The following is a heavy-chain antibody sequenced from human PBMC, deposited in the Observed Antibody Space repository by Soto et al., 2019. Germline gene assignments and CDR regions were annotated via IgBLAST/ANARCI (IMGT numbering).Heavy chain of an antibody. CDR3: ARKYCSSTSCYADYYYYMDV. Sequence: GASVKVSCKASGYTFTSYGISWVRQAPGQGLEWTGWISAYNGNTNYAQKLQGRVTMTTDTSTSTAYMELRSLRSDDTAVYYCARKYCSSTSCYADYYYYMDVWGKGTTVTVSS. J-gene: IGHJ6*03. CDR2: ISAYNGNT. V-gene: IGHV1-18*01. D-gene: IGHD2-2*01. CDR1: GYTFTSYG.